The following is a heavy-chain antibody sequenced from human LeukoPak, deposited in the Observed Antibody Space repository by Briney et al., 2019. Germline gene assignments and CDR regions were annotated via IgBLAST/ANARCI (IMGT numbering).Heavy chain of an antibody. CDR1: GGSIGSYY. D-gene: IGHD1-26*01. V-gene: IGHV4-59*01. CDR3: ARETRLHSGSYSNDAFDI. Sequence: SGTLSLTCTVSGGSIGSYYWSWIRQPPGKGLEWIGYISYSGSTDYNPSLKSRVTISLDTSKNQFSLRLSSVTAADTAVYYCARETRLHSGSYSNDAFDIWGQGTMVTVSS. CDR2: ISYSGST. J-gene: IGHJ3*02.